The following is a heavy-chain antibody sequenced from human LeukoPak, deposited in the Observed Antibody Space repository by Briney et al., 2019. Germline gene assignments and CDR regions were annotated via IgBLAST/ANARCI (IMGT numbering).Heavy chain of an antibody. Sequence: ASVKVSCKASGYTFTGYYMHWVRQAPGQGLEWMGWINPNSGGTNYAQKFQGRVTMTRDTSISTAYMELSRLRSDDTAVYYCARDSELLWLGDFGDYWGQGTLVTVSS. CDR2: INPNSGGT. CDR1: GYTFTGYY. V-gene: IGHV1-2*02. CDR3: ARDSELLWLGDFGDY. D-gene: IGHD3-10*01. J-gene: IGHJ4*02.